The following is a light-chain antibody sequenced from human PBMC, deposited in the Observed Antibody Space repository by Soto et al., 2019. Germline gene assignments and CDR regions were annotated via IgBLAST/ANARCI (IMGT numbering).Light chain of an antibody. Sequence: EIVLTQSPGTLSVSPGERATLSCRASQSVSSSYLACYQQKPGQAPRLLIYGASSRATGIPNRFSGSGSGTDFNLTLSRLEPEDFAGYYCQQYGSSLFTFGPRTRVEIK. CDR2: GAS. CDR3: QQYGSSLFT. J-gene: IGKJ5*01. CDR1: QSVSSSY. V-gene: IGKV3-20*01.